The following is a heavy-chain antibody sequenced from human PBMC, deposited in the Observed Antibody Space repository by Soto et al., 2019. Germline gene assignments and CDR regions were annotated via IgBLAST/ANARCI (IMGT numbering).Heavy chain of an antibody. D-gene: IGHD1-26*01. CDR3: AKQQMGVIRALGY. CDR2: IRETGNT. J-gene: IGHJ4*02. V-gene: IGHV3-23*01. CDR1: GFTFSNYA. Sequence: PGGSLRLSCAASGFTFSNYAMSWIRQAPGKGLEWVSTIRETGNTYYADSVRGRFATSRDNSENTLYLQMSSLRAEDTAVYYCAKQQMGVIRALGYWGQGTLVTVSS.